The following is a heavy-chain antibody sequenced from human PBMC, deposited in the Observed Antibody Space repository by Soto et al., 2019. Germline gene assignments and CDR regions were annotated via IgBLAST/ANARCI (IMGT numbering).Heavy chain of an antibody. J-gene: IGHJ6*02. D-gene: IGHD6-13*01. CDR2: INPSGGST. CDR1: GYTFTSYY. Sequence: QVQLVQSGAEVKKPGASVKVSCKASGYTFTSYYMHWVRQAPGQGLEWMGIINPSGGSTSYAQKFQGRVTMTRDTSTSTVYMELSSLRSEDTAVYYCARDMAAAGTSYYYGMDVWGQGTTVTVSS. CDR3: ARDMAAAGTSYYYGMDV. V-gene: IGHV1-46*01.